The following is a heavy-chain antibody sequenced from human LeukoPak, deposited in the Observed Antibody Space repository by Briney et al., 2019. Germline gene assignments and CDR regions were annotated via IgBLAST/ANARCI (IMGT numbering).Heavy chain of an antibody. CDR1: GGSLSSYY. V-gene: IGHV4-59*08. J-gene: IGHJ4*02. CDR3: ARPYLPATRFDY. Sequence: PSETLSLTCTVSGGSLSSYYWSWIRQPPGKGLEWNGGIYHSGRTFYNPSLTSRVTISVDTSKNQFSLKLTSVTAADTAVYYCARPYLPATRFDYWGQGTLVTVSS. CDR2: IYHSGRT. D-gene: IGHD5-24*01.